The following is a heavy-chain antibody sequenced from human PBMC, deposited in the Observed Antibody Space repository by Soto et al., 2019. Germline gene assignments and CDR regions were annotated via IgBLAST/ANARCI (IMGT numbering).Heavy chain of an antibody. J-gene: IGHJ4*02. V-gene: IGHV3-64D*06. CDR2: ISSDGRPT. CDR3: VKDRYVDC. CDR1: GFTFSSYA. Sequence: GGSLRLSCSVSGFTFSSYAMHWVRQAPGKGLEYVSSISSDGRPTYYADSVKGRFTISRDNSKNTLHLQMSSLKAEDTAVYYCVKDRYVDCWGQGTLVTVSS.